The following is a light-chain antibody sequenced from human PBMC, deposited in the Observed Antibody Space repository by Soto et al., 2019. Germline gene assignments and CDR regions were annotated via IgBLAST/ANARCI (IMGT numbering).Light chain of an antibody. J-gene: IGKJ1*01. CDR1: QSVSSSY. Sequence: EIVLTQSPGTLSLSPGERATLSYRASQSVSSSYLAWYQQKPGQAPRLLIYGASSRATGIPDRFSGSGSGTDFTLTISRLEPEEFAVYYCQQYDSSPVTFGQGTKVEIK. V-gene: IGKV3-20*01. CDR2: GAS. CDR3: QQYDSSPVT.